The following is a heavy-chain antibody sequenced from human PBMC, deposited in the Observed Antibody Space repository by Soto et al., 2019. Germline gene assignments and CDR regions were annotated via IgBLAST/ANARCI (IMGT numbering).Heavy chain of an antibody. Sequence: QMQLMQSGPEVKKPGTSVKVSCKASGFTLTSADVQWVRQTRGQRVEWIGWIVGGSGRTNYAQQFQGRLAITRDMSTSTVYMELSSLRSEDTAVYYCAADWSNRPFDFWGKGTMVTVSS. CDR2: IVGGSGRT. V-gene: IGHV1-58*01. CDR3: AADWSNRPFDF. CDR1: GFTLTSAD. D-gene: IGHD3-3*01. J-gene: IGHJ4*02.